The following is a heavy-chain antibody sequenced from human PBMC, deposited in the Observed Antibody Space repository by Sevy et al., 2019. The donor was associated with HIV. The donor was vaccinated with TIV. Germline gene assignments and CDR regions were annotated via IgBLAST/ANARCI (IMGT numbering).Heavy chain of an antibody. CDR3: ARDPEYYDFWSGYYTGWFDP. J-gene: IGHJ5*02. CDR1: GYTFIGYY. D-gene: IGHD3-3*01. V-gene: IGHV1-2*02. CDR2: INPYSGGT. Sequence: ASVKVSCKASGYTFIGYYMHWVRQAPGQGLEWMGWINPYSGGTNYAQKFQGRVTVTRDTSISTAYMELSRLRSDDTAVYYCARDPEYYDFWSGYYTGWFDPWGQGTLVTVSS.